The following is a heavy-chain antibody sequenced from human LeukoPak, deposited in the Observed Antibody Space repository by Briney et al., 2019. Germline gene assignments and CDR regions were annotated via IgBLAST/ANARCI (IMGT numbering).Heavy chain of an antibody. J-gene: IGHJ5*02. CDR1: GGSISSYY. CDR3: ARDSGTTGEVKFDP. D-gene: IGHD3-10*01. V-gene: IGHV4-59*12. Sequence: SETLSLTCTASGGSISSYYWSWIRQPPGKGLEWIGYIYYSGSTNYNPSLKSRVTMSVDTSKNQFSLKLSSVTAADTAVYYCARDSGTTGEVKFDPWGQGTLVTVSS. CDR2: IYYSGST.